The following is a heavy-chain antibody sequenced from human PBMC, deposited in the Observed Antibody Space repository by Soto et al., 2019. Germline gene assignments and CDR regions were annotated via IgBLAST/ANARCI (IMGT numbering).Heavy chain of an antibody. Sequence: QVQLQESGPGLVKPSQTLSLTCSVSGGPLSSGSAYWSWIRQHPGKGLEWIGYIYHSGATYYNPSLNCRVTSSVDTSKSQFSLRLSSVTAADTAVYYCATSVAAGKSFCDHWGLGTLVTVSS. V-gene: IGHV4-31*03. J-gene: IGHJ4*02. CDR3: ATSVAAGKSFCDH. CDR2: IYHSGAT. CDR1: GGPLSSGSAY. D-gene: IGHD6-13*01.